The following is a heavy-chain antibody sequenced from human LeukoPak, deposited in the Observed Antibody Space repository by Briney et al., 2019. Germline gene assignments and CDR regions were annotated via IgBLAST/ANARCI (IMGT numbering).Heavy chain of an antibody. D-gene: IGHD3-10*01. CDR3: ARVAGFEDY. CDR1: GGTFSSYA. V-gene: IGHV1-46*01. CDR2: INPSGGST. J-gene: IGHJ4*02. Sequence: GASVRVSCKASGGTFSSYAISWVRQAPGQGLEWMGIINPSGGSTSYAQKFQGRVTMTRDTSTSTVYMELSSLRSEDTAVYYCARVAGFEDYWGQGTLVTVSS.